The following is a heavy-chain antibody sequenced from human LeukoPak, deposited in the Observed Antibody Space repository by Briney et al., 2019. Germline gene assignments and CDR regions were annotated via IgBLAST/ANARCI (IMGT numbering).Heavy chain of an antibody. D-gene: IGHD1-1*01. CDR2: IYHSGST. V-gene: IGHV4-38-2*01. J-gene: IGHJ3*02. CDR1: GYSISSGYY. Sequence: SETLSLTCAVSGYSISSGYYWGWIRQPPGKGLEWIGEIYHSGSTNYNPSLKSRVTISVDKSKNQFSLKLSSVTAADTAVYYCARNWNDDAFDIWGQGTMVTVSS. CDR3: ARNWNDDAFDI.